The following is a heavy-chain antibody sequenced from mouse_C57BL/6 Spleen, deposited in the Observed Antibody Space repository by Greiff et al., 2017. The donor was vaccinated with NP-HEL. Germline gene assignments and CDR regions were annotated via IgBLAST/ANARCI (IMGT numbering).Heavy chain of an antibody. V-gene: IGHV1-64*01. D-gene: IGHD1-1*01. CDR3: ASPTVVATSYWYFDV. CDR2: IHPNSGST. CDR1: GYTFTSYW. Sequence: VQLQQPGAELVKPGASVKLSCKASGYTFTSYWMHWVKQRPGQGLEWIGMIHPNSGSTNYNEKFKSKATLTVDKSSSTAYMQLSSLTSEDSAVYYCASPTVVATSYWYFDVWGTGTTVTVSS. J-gene: IGHJ1*03.